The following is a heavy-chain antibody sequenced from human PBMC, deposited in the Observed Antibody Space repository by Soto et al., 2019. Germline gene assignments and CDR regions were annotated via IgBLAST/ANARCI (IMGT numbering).Heavy chain of an antibody. CDR3: ARDTGGTTLYYHGMDV. V-gene: IGHV3-30-3*01. CDR2: ISYDGSNK. J-gene: IGHJ6*02. D-gene: IGHD1-7*01. Sequence: QVQLVESGGGVVQPGRSLRLSCAASGFTFSSYAMHWVRQAPGKGLEWVALISYDGSNKYYADSVKGRFTISRDNSKNTLYLQMNSLRPEDTAVYHCARDTGGTTLYYHGMDVWGQGTTVTVSS. CDR1: GFTFSSYA.